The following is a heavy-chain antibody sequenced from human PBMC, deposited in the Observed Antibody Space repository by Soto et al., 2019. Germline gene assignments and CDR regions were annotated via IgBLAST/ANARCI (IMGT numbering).Heavy chain of an antibody. CDR1: GFTFSSYS. CDR3: ARDGVLRFLEWLSPQNWFDP. CDR2: ISSSSSYI. D-gene: IGHD3-3*01. V-gene: IGHV3-21*01. J-gene: IGHJ5*02. Sequence: PGGSLRLSCAASGFTFSSYSMNWVRQAPGKGLEWVSSISSSSSYIYYADSVKGRFTISRDNAKNSLYLQMNSLGAEDTAVYYCARDGVLRFLEWLSPQNWFDPWGQGTLVTVSS.